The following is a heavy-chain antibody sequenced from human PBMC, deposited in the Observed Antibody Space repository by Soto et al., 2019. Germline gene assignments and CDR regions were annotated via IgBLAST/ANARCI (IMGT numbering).Heavy chain of an antibody. J-gene: IGHJ4*02. CDR3: ARLGHYYQAFDS. CDR1: GGSITGGSISTTTYY. Sequence: PSETLSLTCTVSGGSITGGSISTTTYYWGWMRQPPGKGLEWIASFFIGGNTYYNPSLKSRVTTSVDTSKNQFSLKLNSVTAADTAVYFCARLGHYYQAFDSWGRGTLVTVSS. D-gene: IGHD3-22*01. CDR2: FFIGGNT. V-gene: IGHV4-39*01.